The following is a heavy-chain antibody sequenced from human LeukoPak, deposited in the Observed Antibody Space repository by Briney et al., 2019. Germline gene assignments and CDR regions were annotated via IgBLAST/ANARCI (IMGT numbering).Heavy chain of an antibody. J-gene: IGHJ4*02. D-gene: IGHD2-15*01. V-gene: IGHV1-2*02. Sequence: ASVKVSCEASGYTFTGYYMHWVRQAPGQGLEWMGWINPNSGGTNYAQKFQGRVTITRDTSISTAYMDLSRLRSDDTAVYYCARNPLRTCSGGSCYPSYWGQGTLVTVSS. CDR1: GYTFTGYY. CDR3: ARNPLRTCSGGSCYPSY. CDR2: INPNSGGT.